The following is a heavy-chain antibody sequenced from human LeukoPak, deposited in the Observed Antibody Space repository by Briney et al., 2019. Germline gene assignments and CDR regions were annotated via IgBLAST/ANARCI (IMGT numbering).Heavy chain of an antibody. D-gene: IGHD2-2*01. J-gene: IGHJ4*02. V-gene: IGHV4-4*07. CDR1: GGSISSYY. CDR2: IYTSGST. Sequence: SETLSLTCTVSGGSISSYYWSWIRQPAGKGLEWIGRIYTSGSTNYNPSLKSRVTISVDTSKNQFSLKLSSVTAADTAVYYCARDSLIDIVVVPAADPTSWGQGTLVTVSS. CDR3: ARDSLIDIVVVPAADPTS.